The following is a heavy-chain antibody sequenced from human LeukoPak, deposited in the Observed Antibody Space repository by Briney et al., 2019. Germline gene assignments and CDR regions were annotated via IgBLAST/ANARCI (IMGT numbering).Heavy chain of an antibody. CDR1: GGSIRSVH. J-gene: IGHJ6*03. Sequence: PSETLSLTCTVSGGSIRSVHWSWFRQPPGKELEWMGFIYYNGSTNYNPSLKSRLTFSVDASNNQFSLNVRSVTAADTAVYYCARGRDYYSNMDVWGTGTTVTVSS. V-gene: IGHV4-59*01. CDR3: ARGRDYYSNMDV. CDR2: IYYNGST.